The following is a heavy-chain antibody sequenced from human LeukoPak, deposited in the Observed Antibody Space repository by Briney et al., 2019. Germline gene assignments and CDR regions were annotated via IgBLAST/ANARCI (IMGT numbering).Heavy chain of an antibody. D-gene: IGHD3-16*02. CDR2: IDKSGRT. J-gene: IGHJ4*02. V-gene: IGHV4-4*07. Sequence: PSETLSLTCTVSGGSISSYYWSWIRQPAGKGLEWIGRIDKSGRTNYNPTLKSRVTMSVDTSKNQFSLKLSSVTAADTAVYYCARLTFGGVIAHFDYWGQGTLVTVSS. CDR1: GGSISSYY. CDR3: ARLTFGGVIAHFDY.